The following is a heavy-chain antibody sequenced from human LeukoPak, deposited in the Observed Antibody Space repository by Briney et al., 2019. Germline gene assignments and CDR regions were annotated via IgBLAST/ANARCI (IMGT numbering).Heavy chain of an antibody. D-gene: IGHD3-9*01. V-gene: IGHV4-39*07. J-gene: IGHJ4*02. Sequence: SETLSLTCTVSGGSISSSSHYWAWIRQSPGTGLEWIGSIYYSGSTNYNPSLKSRVTISVDTSKNQFSLKLSSVTAADTAVYYCARGGRNYDILTGYFDYWGQGTLVTVSS. CDR2: IYYSGST. CDR1: GGSISSSSHY. CDR3: ARGGRNYDILTGYFDY.